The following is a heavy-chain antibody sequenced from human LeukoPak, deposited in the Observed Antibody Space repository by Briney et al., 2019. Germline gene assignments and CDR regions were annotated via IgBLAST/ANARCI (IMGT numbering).Heavy chain of an antibody. CDR2: ISGSGGST. J-gene: IGHJ4*02. Sequence: GGSLRLSCAASGFTVSSNYMSWVRQAPGKGLEWVSAISGSGGSTYYADSVKGRFTISRDNSMNTLYLQMNSLRAEDTAVYYCAKGTQWELTEGDFDYWGQGTLVTVSS. CDR3: AKGTQWELTEGDFDY. CDR1: GFTVSSNY. D-gene: IGHD1-26*01. V-gene: IGHV3-23*01.